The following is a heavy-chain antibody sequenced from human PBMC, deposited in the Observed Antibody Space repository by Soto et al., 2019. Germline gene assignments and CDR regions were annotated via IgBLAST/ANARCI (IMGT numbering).Heavy chain of an antibody. J-gene: IGHJ6*03. D-gene: IGHD3-3*01. V-gene: IGHV3-9*01. Sequence: GGSLRLSCAASGFTFDDYAMHWVRQAPGKGLEWVSGISWNSGSIGYADSVKGRFTISRDNAKNSLYLQMNSLRAEDTALYYCAKDLEDTIFGVDNYYYYYMDVWGKGTTVTVSS. CDR3: AKDLEDTIFGVDNYYYYYMDV. CDR2: ISWNSGSI. CDR1: GFTFDDYA.